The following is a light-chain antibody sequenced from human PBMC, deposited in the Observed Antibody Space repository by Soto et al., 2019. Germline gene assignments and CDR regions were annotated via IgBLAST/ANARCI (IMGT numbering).Light chain of an antibody. V-gene: IGKV1-5*01. CDR2: DAS. J-gene: IGKJ5*01. CDR3: QQSYSIPIT. CDR1: QSILSW. Sequence: IKMTQSPSTLSASVGDRVTITCRASQSILSWLAWYQHKPGKAPKLLIYDASSLESGVPSRFSGSRSGTEFTLTISSLQPDDIATYYCQQSYSIPITFGQGTLLEIK.